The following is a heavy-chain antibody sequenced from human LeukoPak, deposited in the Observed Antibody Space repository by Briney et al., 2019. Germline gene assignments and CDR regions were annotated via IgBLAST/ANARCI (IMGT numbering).Heavy chain of an antibody. Sequence: GGSLRLSCAASGFTFSSYSMNWVRQAPGRGLEWVSSISSSSSYIYYADSVKGRFTISRDNAKNSLYLQMNSLRAEDTAVYYCARVGEYYDILTGYPYYFDYWGQGTLVTVSS. J-gene: IGHJ4*02. V-gene: IGHV3-21*01. CDR1: GFTFSSYS. CDR3: ARVGEYYDILTGYPYYFDY. D-gene: IGHD3-9*01. CDR2: ISSSSSYI.